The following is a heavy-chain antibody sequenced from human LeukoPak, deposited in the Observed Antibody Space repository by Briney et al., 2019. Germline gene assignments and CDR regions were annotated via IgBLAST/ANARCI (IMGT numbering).Heavy chain of an antibody. J-gene: IGHJ4*02. V-gene: IGHV4-39*01. Sequence: PSETLSLTCTVSGGSISSSSYYWGWIRQPPGKGLEWIGSIYYTGSTYYNPSLKSRVTISVDTSKNQFSLKLSSVTAADTAVYYCARRKLWAFDYWGQGTLVTVSS. D-gene: IGHD5-18*01. CDR2: IYYTGST. CDR1: GGSISSSSYY. CDR3: ARRKLWAFDY.